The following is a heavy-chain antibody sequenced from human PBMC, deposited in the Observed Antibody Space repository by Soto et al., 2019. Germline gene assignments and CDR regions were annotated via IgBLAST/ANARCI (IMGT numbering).Heavy chain of an antibody. Sequence: ASVKVSCKASGYSFATSGISWVRQAPGQGLEWMGWISAYNGNTNYEQKLQGRVTMTTDTSTSTAYLELRSLRSDDTAVYYCARAGHYYDSSGYANWGQGTLITVSS. CDR3: ARAGHYYDSSGYAN. V-gene: IGHV1-18*01. D-gene: IGHD3-22*01. CDR1: GYSFATSG. J-gene: IGHJ4*02. CDR2: ISAYNGNT.